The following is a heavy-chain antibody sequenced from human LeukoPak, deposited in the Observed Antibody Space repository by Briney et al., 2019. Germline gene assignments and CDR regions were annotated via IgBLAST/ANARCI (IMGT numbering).Heavy chain of an antibody. J-gene: IGHJ4*02. CDR2: ISGSGGST. Sequence: QSGGSLRLSCAASGFTFSSYAMSWVRQAPGKGLEWVSAISGSGGSTYYADSVKGRFTISRDSSKNTLYLQMNSLRAEDTAVYYCAKSSSGWSARDYWGQGTLVTVSS. CDR1: GFTFSSYA. CDR3: AKSSSGWSARDY. D-gene: IGHD6-19*01. V-gene: IGHV3-23*01.